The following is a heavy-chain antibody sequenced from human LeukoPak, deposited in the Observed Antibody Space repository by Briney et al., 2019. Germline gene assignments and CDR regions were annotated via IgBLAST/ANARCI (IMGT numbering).Heavy chain of an antibody. D-gene: IGHD3-10*01. J-gene: IGHJ4*02. Sequence: GGSLRLSCAASGFTFTSYWMGWVRQAPGNGPEWVANIKEDESEKNYVDSVKGRFTISRDSAKNALYLQMSSLRAEDTAVYYCARVASGSSYRPFDCWGQGTLVTVSS. CDR3: ARVASGSSYRPFDC. CDR1: GFTFTSYW. CDR2: IKEDESEK. V-gene: IGHV3-7*01.